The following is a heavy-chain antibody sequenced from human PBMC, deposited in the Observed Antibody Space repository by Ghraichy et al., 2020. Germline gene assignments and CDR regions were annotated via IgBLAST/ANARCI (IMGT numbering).Heavy chain of an antibody. CDR2: ISYDGSNK. CDR3: AKEYSYGLAYFDY. D-gene: IGHD5-18*01. V-gene: IGHV3-30*18. J-gene: IGHJ4*02. CDR1: GFTFSSYG. Sequence: SCAASGFTFSSYGMHWVRQAPGKGLEWVAVISYDGSNKYYADSVKGRFTISRDNSKNTLYLQMNSLRAEDTAVYYCAKEYSYGLAYFDYWGQGTLVTVSS.